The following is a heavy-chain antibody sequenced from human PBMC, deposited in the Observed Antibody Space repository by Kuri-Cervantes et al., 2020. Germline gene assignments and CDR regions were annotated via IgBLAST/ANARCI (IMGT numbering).Heavy chain of an antibody. CDR2: INHSGST. Sequence: SQTLSLTCAVYGGSFSGYYWSWIRQPPGKGLEWIGEINHSGSTNYNPSLKSRVTISVDTSKNQLSLKLSSVTAADTAVYYCARDKNLSVGGIAVAGFDPWGQGTQVTVSS. CDR3: ARDKNLSVGGIAVAGFDP. V-gene: IGHV4-34*09. D-gene: IGHD6-13*01. J-gene: IGHJ5*02. CDR1: GGSFSGYY.